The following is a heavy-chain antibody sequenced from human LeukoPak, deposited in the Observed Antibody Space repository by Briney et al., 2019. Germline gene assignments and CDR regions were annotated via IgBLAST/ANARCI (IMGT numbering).Heavy chain of an antibody. CDR2: ITLTGSRT. J-gene: IGHJ4*02. Sequence: GGSLRLSCAASGFSFSSYAMSWVRQAPGKGLEWVATITLTGSRTYFPDSVKGRFTLSRDNSKSMLYLQMNSLRAEDTALYYCAKGKAEAYPYNFDNWGQGILVTVSS. D-gene: IGHD1-1*01. V-gene: IGHV3-23*01. CDR3: AKGKAEAYPYNFDN. CDR1: GFSFSSYA.